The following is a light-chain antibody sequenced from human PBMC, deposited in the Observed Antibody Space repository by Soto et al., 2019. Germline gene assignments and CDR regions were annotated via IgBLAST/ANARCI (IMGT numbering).Light chain of an antibody. Sequence: EIVMTQSPATLSVSPGERATLSCRASQTVSNNLAWYQQKPGQAPRLLIYGASTRATGIPARFSGSGSGTEFTLAISSLQSEDLAVYYCQQYNNWLTFGGGTKVEIK. V-gene: IGKV3-15*01. CDR2: GAS. CDR1: QTVSNN. CDR3: QQYNNWLT. J-gene: IGKJ4*01.